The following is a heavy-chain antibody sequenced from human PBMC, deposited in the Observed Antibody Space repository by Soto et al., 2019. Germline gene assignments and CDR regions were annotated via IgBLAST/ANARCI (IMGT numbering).Heavy chain of an antibody. CDR1: GFFFNDKW. Sequence: GGSLRLSCTASGFFFNDKWMHWVRQAPGKGLVWVARIDGHSGTTNYADSVRGRFTISRDNAKNTVYLHLNTLTDEDTAVYYCARGGAMGVDHWGQGTLVTVSS. V-gene: IGHV3-74*01. CDR3: ARGGAMGVDH. J-gene: IGHJ4*02. D-gene: IGHD1-26*01. CDR2: IDGHSGTT.